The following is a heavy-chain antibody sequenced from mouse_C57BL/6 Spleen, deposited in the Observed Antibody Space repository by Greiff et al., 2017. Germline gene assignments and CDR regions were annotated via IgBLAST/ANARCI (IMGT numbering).Heavy chain of an antibody. D-gene: IGHD1-1*01. Sequence: QVQLQQSGAELMKPGASVKLSCKATGYTFTGYWIEWVKQRPGHGLEWIGELFPGSGSTHYNEKFKGKAPFTADTATNTAYMQLSSLTTEDSAIYYCASSDYYGSSYGLMDYWGQGTSVTVSS. CDR2: LFPGSGST. CDR1: GYTFTGYW. CDR3: ASSDYYGSSYGLMDY. J-gene: IGHJ4*01. V-gene: IGHV1-9*01.